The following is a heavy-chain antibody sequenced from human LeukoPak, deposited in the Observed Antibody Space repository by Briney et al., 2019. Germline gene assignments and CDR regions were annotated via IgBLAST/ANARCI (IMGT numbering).Heavy chain of an antibody. Sequence: HPGGSLRLSCAASGFTFSSYWMHWVRQAPGKGLVWVSRINTDGSSTSYADSVKGRFTISRDNAKNTLYLQMNSLRAEDTAVYYCARGSLSPGDSSEIEIDYWGQGTLVTVSS. D-gene: IGHD6-19*01. CDR1: GFTFSSYW. J-gene: IGHJ4*02. CDR3: ARGSLSPGDSSEIEIDY. V-gene: IGHV3-74*01. CDR2: INTDGSST.